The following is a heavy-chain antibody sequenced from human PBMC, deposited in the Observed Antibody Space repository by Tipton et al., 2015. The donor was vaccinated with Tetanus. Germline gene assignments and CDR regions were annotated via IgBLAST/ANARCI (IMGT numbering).Heavy chain of an antibody. CDR3: AKDLTPPWMVVVTPIGY. Sequence: GSLRLSCAASGFTFNNYAMSWVRQAPGKGLEWVSAISGRGGSTYYADSGKDRFTISRDNYKSTLYMQMNSLRAEDTAVYYCAKDLTPPWMVVVTPIGYWGQGPLVTVSS. CDR2: ISGRGGST. J-gene: IGHJ4*02. D-gene: IGHD2-21*02. V-gene: IGHV3-23*01. CDR1: GFTFNNYA.